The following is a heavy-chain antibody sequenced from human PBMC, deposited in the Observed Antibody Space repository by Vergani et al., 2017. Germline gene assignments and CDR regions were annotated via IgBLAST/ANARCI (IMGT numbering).Heavy chain of an antibody. V-gene: IGHV4-34*01. D-gene: IGHD5-12*01. CDR2: INHSGST. CDR1: GGSISGYY. J-gene: IGHJ6*02. CDR3: AREGVDIVATITSSIYYYYGMDV. Sequence: QVQLRESGPGLVKPSETLSLTCTVSGGSISGYYWSWIRQPPGKGLEWIGEINHSGSTNYNPSLKSRVTISVDTSKNQFSLKLSSVTAADTAVYYCAREGVDIVATITSSIYYYYGMDVWGQGTTVTVSS.